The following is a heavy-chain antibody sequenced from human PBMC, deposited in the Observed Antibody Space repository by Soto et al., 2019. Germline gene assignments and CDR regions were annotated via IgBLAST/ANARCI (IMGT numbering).Heavy chain of an antibody. Sequence: QVQLVQSGAEVKKPGSSVRVSCRSSGDTFSSYIVNWLRLAPGRGLEWMGRVIPVLTTTDYAQNFRGRVTISADSSTTTAYLELSSLRSDDTAVYYCARRRYCGYDCYHKHYYGMDVWGQGSLVTVAS. J-gene: IGHJ6*02. CDR2: VIPVLTTT. D-gene: IGHD2-21*02. CDR3: ARRRYCGYDCYHKHYYGMDV. CDR1: GDTFSSYI. V-gene: IGHV1-69*08.